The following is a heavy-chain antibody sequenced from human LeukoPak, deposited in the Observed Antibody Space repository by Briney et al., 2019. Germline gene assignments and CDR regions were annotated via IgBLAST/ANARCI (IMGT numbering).Heavy chain of an antibody. D-gene: IGHD6-13*01. Sequence: ASVKVSCKASGGTFSSYAISWVRQAPGQGLEWMGGIIPSFGTANYAQKFQGRVTITADESTSTAYMELSSLRSEDTAVYYCARAAGLGIAAAAPDYWGQGTLVTVSS. CDR1: GGTFSSYA. V-gene: IGHV1-69*13. CDR3: ARAAGLGIAAAAPDY. J-gene: IGHJ4*02. CDR2: IIPSFGTA.